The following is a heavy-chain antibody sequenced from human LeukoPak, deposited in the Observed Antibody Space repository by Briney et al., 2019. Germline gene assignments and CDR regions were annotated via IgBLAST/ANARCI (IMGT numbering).Heavy chain of an antibody. J-gene: IGHJ6*03. CDR3: ARPADLYYYYYMDV. CDR2: IYNSETT. CDR1: GGSISSYY. V-gene: IGHV4-59*12. Sequence: SETLSLTCTVSGGSISSYYWSWIRQPPGKGLEWIGYIYNSETTNYNPSLNSRVTISVDTSKNQFSLKLSSVTAADTAVYYCARPADLYYYYYMDVWGKGTTVTISS. D-gene: IGHD6-25*01.